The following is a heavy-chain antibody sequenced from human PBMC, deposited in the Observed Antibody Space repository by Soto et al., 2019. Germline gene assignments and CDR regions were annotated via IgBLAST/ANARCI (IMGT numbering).Heavy chain of an antibody. CDR2: ISGSGGST. CDR3: AKDSQRLGMRAGNFDY. CDR1: GFTFSSYA. Sequence: PGGSLRLSCAASGFTFSSYAMSWVRQAPGKGLEWVSAISGSGGSTYYADSVKGRFTISRDNSKNTLYLQMNSLRAEDTAVYYCAKDSQRLGMRAGNFDYWGQGTLVTVSS. D-gene: IGHD7-27*01. J-gene: IGHJ4*02. V-gene: IGHV3-23*01.